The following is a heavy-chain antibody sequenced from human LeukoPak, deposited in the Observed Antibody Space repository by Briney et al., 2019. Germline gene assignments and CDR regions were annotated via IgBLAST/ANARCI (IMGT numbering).Heavy chain of an antibody. V-gene: IGHV3-30*02. CDR1: GFTFSNYD. CDR3: ARVGYYYDSSGYYSGFYYMDV. D-gene: IGHD3-22*01. Sequence: GGSLRLSCAASGFTFSNYDMHWVRQAPGKGLEWVAFIRYDGTNKYYADSVEGRFTISRDNSKNTLYLQMNSLRAEDTAVYYCARVGYYYDSSGYYSGFYYMDVWGKGTTVTVSS. J-gene: IGHJ6*03. CDR2: IRYDGTNK.